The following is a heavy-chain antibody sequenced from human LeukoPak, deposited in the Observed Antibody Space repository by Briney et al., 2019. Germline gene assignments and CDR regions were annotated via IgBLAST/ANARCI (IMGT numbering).Heavy chain of an antibody. J-gene: IGHJ6*02. Sequence: ASVKVSCKASGYTSTSYYMHWVRQAPGQGLEWMGIINPSGGSTSYAQKFQGRVTMTRDTSISTAYMELSRLRSDDTAVYYCASPQYQLPNYYYYYGMDVWGQGTTVTVSS. CDR3: ASPQYQLPNYYYYYGMDV. CDR2: INPSGGST. CDR1: GYTSTSYY. V-gene: IGHV1-46*01. D-gene: IGHD2-2*01.